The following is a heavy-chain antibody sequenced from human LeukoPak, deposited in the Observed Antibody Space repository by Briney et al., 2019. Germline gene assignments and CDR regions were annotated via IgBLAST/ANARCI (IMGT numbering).Heavy chain of an antibody. D-gene: IGHD1-1*01. CDR2: IKEDGSEE. CDR3: ATYINWVAGDV. CDR1: EFTFSDSW. V-gene: IGHV3-7*01. J-gene: IGHJ6*02. Sequence: GGSLRLSCAASEFTFSDSWMSWVRQASGKGLEWVAAIKEDGSEEYYMDSVKGRFTISRDNAKNSLYLQMNSLRDEDTAVYHCATYINWVAGDVWGQGTAVSVSS.